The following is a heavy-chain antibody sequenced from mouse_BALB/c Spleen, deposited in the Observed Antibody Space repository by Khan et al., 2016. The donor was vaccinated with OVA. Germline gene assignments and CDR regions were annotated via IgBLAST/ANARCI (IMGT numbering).Heavy chain of an antibody. D-gene: IGHD2-4*01. CDR2: IYPGISDT. CDR3: TRSYDSYYFDY. CDR1: GYSFTSYW. J-gene: IGHJ2*01. Sequence: EVQLQESGTVLARPGASVKMSCKASGYSFTSYWMHWVKQRPGLGLEWIGAIYPGISDTRYNQKFKGKAKLTAVTSASTAYRELSSLTNDDSSVYYCTRSYDSYYFDYWGQGTLLTVSS. V-gene: IGHV1-5*01.